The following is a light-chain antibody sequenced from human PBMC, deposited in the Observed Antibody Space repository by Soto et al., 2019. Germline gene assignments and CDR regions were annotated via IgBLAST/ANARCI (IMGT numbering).Light chain of an antibody. CDR2: AAS. CDR1: RSFASSY. Sequence: EIVLTQSPATLSLSPGERATLSCRASRSFASSYLAWYQHKPGQAPRLLIYAASSRATGIPDRFIGSGSGTDFTLTISRLEPDDSATYFCQQLNSYPITFGQGTRVEIK. J-gene: IGKJ5*01. V-gene: IGKV3D-20*02. CDR3: QQLNSYPIT.